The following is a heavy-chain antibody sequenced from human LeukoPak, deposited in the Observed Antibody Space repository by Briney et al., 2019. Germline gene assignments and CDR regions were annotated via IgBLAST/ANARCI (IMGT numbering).Heavy chain of an antibody. Sequence: RGSLRLSCAASGFTFSSYSMNWVRQAPGKGLEWVSHITASGTAMFYADSVKGRFTISRDNAKNSLYLQMNSLRDEDTAVYYCASSGSYRFDYWGQGTLVTVSS. D-gene: IGHD1-26*01. V-gene: IGHV3-48*02. CDR1: GFTFSSYS. CDR3: ASSGSYRFDY. J-gene: IGHJ4*02. CDR2: ITASGTAM.